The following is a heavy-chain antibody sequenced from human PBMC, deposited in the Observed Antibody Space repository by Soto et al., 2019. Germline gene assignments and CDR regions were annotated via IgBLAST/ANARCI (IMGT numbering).Heavy chain of an antibody. V-gene: IGHV3-74*01. D-gene: IGHD1-26*01. CDR1: GFTFSSYW. CDR2: MNSDGSTT. Sequence: EVQLVETGGGLVQPGGSLRLSCAASGFTFSSYWMHWVRQAPGKGLVWVSRMNSDGSTTNYADSVKGRFTISRDNAKNTLYLQMNSLRAEDTAVYYCARGRSATYAMDCWGQGILVSVSS. J-gene: IGHJ4*02. CDR3: ARGRSATYAMDC.